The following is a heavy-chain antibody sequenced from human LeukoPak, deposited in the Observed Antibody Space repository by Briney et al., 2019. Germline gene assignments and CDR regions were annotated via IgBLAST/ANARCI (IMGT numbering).Heavy chain of an antibody. J-gene: IGHJ4*02. Sequence: GGSLRLSCASSGLDVSSTYMSWIRQAPGKGLEWVSTAFVGGDTYYAASVKGRFTLSKDSSRNTMFLQMHGLRPEDAAVYYCARDQLDHWGQGTLVAVSP. CDR3: ARDQLDH. V-gene: IGHV3-53*01. CDR2: AFVGGDT. D-gene: IGHD5-24*01. CDR1: GLDVSSTY.